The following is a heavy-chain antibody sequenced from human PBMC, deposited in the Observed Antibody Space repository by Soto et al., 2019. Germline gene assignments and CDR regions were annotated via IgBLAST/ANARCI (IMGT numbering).Heavy chain of an antibody. CDR1: GGSFSGYY. V-gene: IGHV4-34*01. J-gene: IGHJ6*02. Sequence: SETLSLTCAVYGGSFSGYYWSWIRQPPGKGLEWIGEINHSGSTNYNPSLKSRVTISVDTSKNQFSLKLSSVTAADTAVYYCARCVMDYYDSSGKYYYGMDVWGQGTTVTVSS. D-gene: IGHD3-22*01. CDR2: INHSGST. CDR3: ARCVMDYYDSSGKYYYGMDV.